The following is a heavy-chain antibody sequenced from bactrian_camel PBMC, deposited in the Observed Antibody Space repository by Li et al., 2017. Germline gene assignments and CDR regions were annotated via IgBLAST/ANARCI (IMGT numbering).Heavy chain of an antibody. J-gene: IGHJ4*01. CDR3: AVYDAYGGRCSFREDFYDY. D-gene: IGHD1*01. V-gene: IGHV3S63*01. CDR2: IYSGDSSA. Sequence: HVQLVESGGGSLQAGGSLTLSCAVSGNGDGSGYWCTGWFRQARGQDREGVAAIYSGDSSAIYTDSAKGRFTISQDNASKTAVLQMNSLKPEDTAMYHCAVYDAYGGRCSFREDFYDYWGPGTQVTVS. CDR1: GNGDGSGYWC.